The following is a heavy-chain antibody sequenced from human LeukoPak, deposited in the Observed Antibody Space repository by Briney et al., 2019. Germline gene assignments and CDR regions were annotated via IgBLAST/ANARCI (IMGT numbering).Heavy chain of an antibody. CDR3: AKDHQYDFDY. CDR1: GYTFSNYG. D-gene: IGHD2-2*01. V-gene: IGHV1-18*01. J-gene: IGHJ4*02. Sequence: ASVKVSCTASGYTFSNYGISWVRQAPGPGLEWMGWIGAYNGNTNYVQKFQGRVTMTTDTSASTAYMELRSLRSDDTAVYYCAKDHQYDFDYWGQGTLVTVSS. CDR2: IGAYNGNT.